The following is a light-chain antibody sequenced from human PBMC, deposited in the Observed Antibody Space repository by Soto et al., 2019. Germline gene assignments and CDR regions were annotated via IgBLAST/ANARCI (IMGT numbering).Light chain of an antibody. V-gene: IGKV3-11*01. CDR2: DAS. CDR3: QQRSNWLLT. CDR1: QSVSSY. J-gene: IGKJ4*01. Sequence: EIVLTQSPATLSLNPGERATLSCRASQSVSSYLAWYQQKPGQAPRLLIYDASNRATGIPARFSGSGSGTDFTLTISSLEPEDFAVYYCQQRSNWLLTFGGGTKVEIK.